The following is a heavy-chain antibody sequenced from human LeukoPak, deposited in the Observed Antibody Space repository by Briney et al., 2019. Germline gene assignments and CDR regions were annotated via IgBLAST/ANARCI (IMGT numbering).Heavy chain of an antibody. D-gene: IGHD3-3*01. Sequence: PGGSLRLSCACPGFSVSNNYMSWVRQAPAKGLEWVSGISGGGTAHYADSATGRFTVSRDNSKNTLHLQMNSLRAEDTAVYYCARDDGRSGCAHWGQGTLVTVSS. CDR2: ISGGGTA. CDR1: GFSVSNNY. V-gene: IGHV3-53*01. J-gene: IGHJ4*02. CDR3: ARDDGRSGCAH.